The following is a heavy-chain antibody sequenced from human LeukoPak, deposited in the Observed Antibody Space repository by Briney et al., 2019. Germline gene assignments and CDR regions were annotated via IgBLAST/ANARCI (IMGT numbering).Heavy chain of an antibody. J-gene: IGHJ6*02. CDR3: ARDLRHCSGGSCYSRYYYYYGVDV. CDR1: GGTFSSYA. V-gene: IGHV1-69*04. CDR2: IIPILGIA. D-gene: IGHD2-15*01. Sequence: SVKVSCKASGGTFSSYAISWVRQAPGQGLEWMGRIIPILGIANCAQKFQGRVTITADKSTSTAYMELSSLRSEDTAVYYCARDLRHCSGGSCYSRYYYYYGVDVWGQGTTVTVSS.